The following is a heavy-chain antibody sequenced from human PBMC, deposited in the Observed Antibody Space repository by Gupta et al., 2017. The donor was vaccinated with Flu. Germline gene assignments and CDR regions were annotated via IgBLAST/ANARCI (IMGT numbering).Heavy chain of an antibody. CDR1: GGSISTSYYY. D-gene: IGHD2-15*01. CDR2: IYYSGNT. CDR3: ARHFVGYCSGGTCYDENDY. J-gene: IGHJ4*02. V-gene: IGHV4-39*01. Sequence: QLQLQESGPGLVKPSETLSLTCSVSGGSISTSYYYWGWIRQPPGKGLEWIGSIYYSGNTYYNPSLKSRVTISVDTSKNQFSLKLNSVTAAETAVYYCARHFVGYCSGGTCYDENDYWGQGTFVTVSS.